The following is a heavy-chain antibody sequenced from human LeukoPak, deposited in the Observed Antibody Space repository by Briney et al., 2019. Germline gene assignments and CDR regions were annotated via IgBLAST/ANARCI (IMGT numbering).Heavy chain of an antibody. Sequence: GGSLRLSCAASGFTFSSYGMSWVRQAPGKGLEWVSGISASGGSTYYADFVKGRFTISRDNSKNTLYLQMNSLRAEDTAVYYCARAKRNGFDIWGQGTMVTVSS. CDR3: ARAKRNGFDI. J-gene: IGHJ3*02. CDR1: GFTFSSYG. V-gene: IGHV3-23*01. CDR2: ISASGGST.